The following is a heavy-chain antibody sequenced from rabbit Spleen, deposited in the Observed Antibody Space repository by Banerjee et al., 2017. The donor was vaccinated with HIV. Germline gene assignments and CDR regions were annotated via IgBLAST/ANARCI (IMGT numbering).Heavy chain of an antibody. CDR1: GVSFSGDSY. Sequence: QSLEESGGGLVQPEGSLTLTCTASGVSFSGDSYMCWVRQAPGKGLEWVACAYAGSSGNTYSATWAKGRFTVSKTASTTVTLQMTNLTAADTATYFCARDAGTSFSTYGMDLWGQGTLVTVS. CDR2: AYAGSSGNT. J-gene: IGHJ6*01. CDR3: ARDAGTSFSTYGMDL. D-gene: IGHD8-1*01. V-gene: IGHV1S40*01.